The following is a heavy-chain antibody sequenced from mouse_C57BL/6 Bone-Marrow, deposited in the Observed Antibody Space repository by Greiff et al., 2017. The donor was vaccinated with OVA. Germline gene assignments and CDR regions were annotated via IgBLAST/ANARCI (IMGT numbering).Heavy chain of an antibody. CDR3: ARYGYYGYYFDY. CDR1: GYTFTSYG. CDR2: IYPRSGNT. V-gene: IGHV1-81*01. Sequence: VKLLQSGAELARPGASVKLSCKASGYTFTSYGISWVKQRTGQGLEWIGGIYPRSGNTYYNEKFKGKATLTADKSTSTAYMELRSLTSEDSAVYFCARYGYYGYYFDYWGQGTTLTVSS. D-gene: IGHD2-2*01. J-gene: IGHJ2*01.